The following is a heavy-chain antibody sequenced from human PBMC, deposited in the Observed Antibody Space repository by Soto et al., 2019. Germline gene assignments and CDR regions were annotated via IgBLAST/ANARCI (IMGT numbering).Heavy chain of an antibody. D-gene: IGHD3-22*01. J-gene: IGHJ4*01. CDR1: GDTLSTYY. Sequence: ASVKVSCKASGDTLSTYYMHWARQAPGQGLEWMGIINPRGGKTNYPQKFQGRVTMTRDTSTTTVYMELSTLRSEDTAMYYCARGVVYSDSSGYPFDYWG. V-gene: IGHV1-46*03. CDR2: INPRGGKT. CDR3: ARGVVYSDSSGYPFDY.